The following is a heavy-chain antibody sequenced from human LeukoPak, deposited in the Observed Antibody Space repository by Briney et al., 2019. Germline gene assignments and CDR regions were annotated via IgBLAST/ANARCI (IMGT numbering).Heavy chain of an antibody. CDR1: GSTFSSYA. Sequence: GGSLRLSCAASGSTFSSYAMHWVRQAPGKGLEWVAVISYDGSNKYYADSVKGRFTISRDNSKNTFYLQMNGLRVEDTAVYYCAKRSPYDDYASDYFDYWGQGTLVTVSP. J-gene: IGHJ4*02. CDR2: ISYDGSNK. D-gene: IGHD4-17*01. CDR3: AKRSPYDDYASDYFDY. V-gene: IGHV3-30*04.